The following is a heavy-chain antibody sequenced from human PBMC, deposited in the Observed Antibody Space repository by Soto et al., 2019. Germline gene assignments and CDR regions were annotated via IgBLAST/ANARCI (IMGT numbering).Heavy chain of an antibody. D-gene: IGHD4-17*01. CDR1: GFTFSSYA. Sequence: GGSLRLSCAASGFTFSSYAMHWVRQAPGKGLEWVAVISYDGSNKYYADSVKGRFTISRDNSKNTLYLQMNSLRAEDTAVYYCARETADYGDYGPLRMDVWGQGTTVTVSS. V-gene: IGHV3-30-3*01. CDR2: ISYDGSNK. J-gene: IGHJ6*02. CDR3: ARETADYGDYGPLRMDV.